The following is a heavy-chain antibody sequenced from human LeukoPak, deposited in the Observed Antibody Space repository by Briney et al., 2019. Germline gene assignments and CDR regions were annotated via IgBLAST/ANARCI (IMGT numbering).Heavy chain of an antibody. Sequence: ASVKVSCKASGYTFTGYYMHWVRQAPGQGLEWMGWINPNSGGTNYAQKFQGRVTMTRDTSISTAYMELSRLRSDDTAVYYCARGGYSSSWDPHPEYFQHWGQGTLVTVSS. J-gene: IGHJ1*01. V-gene: IGHV1-2*02. D-gene: IGHD6-13*01. CDR2: INPNSGGT. CDR3: ARGGYSSSWDPHPEYFQH. CDR1: GYTFTGYY.